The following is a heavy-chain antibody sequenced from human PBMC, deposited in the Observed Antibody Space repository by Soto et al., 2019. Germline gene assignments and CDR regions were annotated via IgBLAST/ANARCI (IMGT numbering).Heavy chain of an antibody. Sequence: EVQLAESGGGLVQPGGSLRLSCAASGFTLSSHWMHWVRQAPGKGLVWVSRIIGDGNEITYADSVKGRFTISRDNDKNTVILQMSSLIAEDTAVYYCVRGHVRGNDRHFDYWGQGTLVTVSS. CDR1: GFTLSSHW. CDR3: VRGHVRGNDRHFDY. V-gene: IGHV3-74*01. D-gene: IGHD3-16*02. CDR2: IIGDGNEI. J-gene: IGHJ4*02.